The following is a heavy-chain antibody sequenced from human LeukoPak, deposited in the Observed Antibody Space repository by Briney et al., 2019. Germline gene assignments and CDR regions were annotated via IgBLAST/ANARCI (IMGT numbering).Heavy chain of an antibody. CDR3: ASDSGYDYYFDY. V-gene: IGHV4-39*01. Sequence: PSETLSLTCAVSGGSISSSSYYWGWIRQPPGKGLEWIGSICYSGSTYYNPSLKSRVTISVDTSKNQFSLKLSSVTAADTAVYYCASDSGYDYYFDYWGQGTLVTVSS. CDR2: ICYSGST. J-gene: IGHJ4*02. CDR1: GGSISSSSYY. D-gene: IGHD5-12*01.